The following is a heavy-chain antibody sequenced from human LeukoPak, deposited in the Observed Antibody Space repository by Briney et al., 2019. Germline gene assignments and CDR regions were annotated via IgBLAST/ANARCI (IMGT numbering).Heavy chain of an antibody. CDR3: ARAVAAAGIDY. J-gene: IGHJ4*02. D-gene: IGHD6-13*01. CDR2: ILSNGYTT. CDR1: GFPFNTYA. V-gene: IGHV3-64*01. Sequence: GGSLRLSCAASGFPFNTYAMHWVRQAPGMGLEYVSAILSNGYTTYYANSVKGRFTISRDNSKNTLYLQMGSLRAEDTAVYYCARAVAAAGIDYWGQGTLVTVSS.